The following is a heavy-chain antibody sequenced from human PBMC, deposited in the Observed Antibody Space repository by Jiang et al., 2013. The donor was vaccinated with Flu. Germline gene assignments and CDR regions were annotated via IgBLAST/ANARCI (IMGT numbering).Heavy chain of an antibody. D-gene: IGHD4-17*01. J-gene: IGHJ6*02. CDR2: IIPVFGTA. CDR3: AKPEGNDYGDYVLNYYYYHMDV. Sequence: SGAEVKVSCNVSGGTLSSYAISWVRQAPGQGLEWMGGIIPVFGTANYAQKFQGRVMITAGESPSTVYMDLSSLTSEDTAVYYCAKPEGNDYGDYVLNYYYYHMDVWGQGTTVTVSS. V-gene: IGHV1-69*01. CDR1: GGTLSSYA.